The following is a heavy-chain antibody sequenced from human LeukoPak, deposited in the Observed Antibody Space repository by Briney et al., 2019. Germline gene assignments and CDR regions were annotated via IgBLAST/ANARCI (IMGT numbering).Heavy chain of an antibody. J-gene: IGHJ5*02. Sequence: ASVTVPCKASGYTFTGYYMHWVRQAPGQGLEWIGWINPNSGGTTYAQKFQGRVTMTRDTSISTAYMELSRLRSDDTAVYYCARDRDSSSSHWFDPWGQGTLVTVSS. CDR3: ARDRDSSSSHWFDP. V-gene: IGHV1-2*02. D-gene: IGHD6-13*01. CDR1: GYTFTGYY. CDR2: INPNSGGT.